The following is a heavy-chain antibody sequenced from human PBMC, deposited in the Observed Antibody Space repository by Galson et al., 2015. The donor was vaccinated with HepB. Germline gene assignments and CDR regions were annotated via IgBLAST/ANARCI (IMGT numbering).Heavy chain of an antibody. J-gene: IGHJ4*02. CDR1: GYTFTGYY. D-gene: IGHD3-10*01. CDR2: INPNSGGT. V-gene: IGHV1-2*05. Sequence: SVKVSCKASGYTFTGYYMHWVGQAPGQGLEWMGRINPNSGGTNYAQKFQGRVTMTRDTSISTAYMELSRLRSDDTVVYYCARGIPTYYYGSGSPNLDYWGQGTLVTVSS. CDR3: ARGIPTYYYGSGSPNLDY.